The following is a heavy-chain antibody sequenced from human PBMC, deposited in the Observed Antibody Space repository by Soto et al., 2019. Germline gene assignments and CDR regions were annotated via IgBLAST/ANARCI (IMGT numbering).Heavy chain of an antibody. Sequence: GGSLRLSCSASGFTFSSYAMHWVRQAPGKGLEYVSAISSNGGSTYYADSVKGRFTISRDNSKNTLYLQMSSLRAEDTAVYYCVKDPYHDFWSGQLDYWGQGTLVTVYS. V-gene: IGHV3-64D*06. CDR2: ISSNGGST. CDR1: GFTFSSYA. J-gene: IGHJ4*02. CDR3: VKDPYHDFWSGQLDY. D-gene: IGHD3-3*01.